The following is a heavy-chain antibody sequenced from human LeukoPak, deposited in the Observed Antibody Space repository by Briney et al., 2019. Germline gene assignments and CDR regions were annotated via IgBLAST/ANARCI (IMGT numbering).Heavy chain of an antibody. CDR2: IIPILGIA. CDR3: ASPRLRLGELSSHFDY. CDR1: GGTFSSYA. D-gene: IGHD3-16*02. V-gene: IGHV1-69*04. J-gene: IGHJ4*02. Sequence: SVKVSCKASGGTFSSYAISWVRQAPGQGLEWMGRIIPILGIANYAQKFQGRVTITADKSTSTAYMELSSLRSEDTAVYYSASPRLRLGELSSHFDYWGQGTLVTVSS.